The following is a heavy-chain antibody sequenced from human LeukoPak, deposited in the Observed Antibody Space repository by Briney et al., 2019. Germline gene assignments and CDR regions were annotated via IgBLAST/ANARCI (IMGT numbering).Heavy chain of an antibody. V-gene: IGHV1-46*01. CDR1: GYTFTSYY. CDR3: ARDSIAANQIYYYYYYMDV. J-gene: IGHJ6*03. CDR2: INPSGGST. Sequence: ASVKVSCKASGYTFTSYYMHWVRQAPGQGLEWMGIINPSGGSTSYAQKFQGRVTMTRDMSTSTVYMELSSLRSEDTAVYYCARDSIAANQIYYYYYYMDVWGKGTTVTVSS. D-gene: IGHD6-25*01.